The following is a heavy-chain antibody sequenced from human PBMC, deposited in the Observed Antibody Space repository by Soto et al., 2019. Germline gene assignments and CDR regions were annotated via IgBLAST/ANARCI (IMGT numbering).Heavy chain of an antibody. CDR2: IRSKAYGGTT. CDR3: TRGLEYYDFWSGHLYFDY. Sequence: PGGSLRLSCTASGFTFGDYAMSWFRQAPGKGLEWVGFIRSKAYGGTTEYAASVKGRFTISRDDSKSIAYLQMNSLKTEDTAVYYCTRGLEYYDFWSGHLYFDYWGQGTLVTVSS. V-gene: IGHV3-49*03. CDR1: GFTFGDYA. D-gene: IGHD3-3*01. J-gene: IGHJ4*02.